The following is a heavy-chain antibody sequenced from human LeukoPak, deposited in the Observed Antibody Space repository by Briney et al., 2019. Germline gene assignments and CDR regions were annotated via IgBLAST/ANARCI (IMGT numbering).Heavy chain of an antibody. CDR1: GGSISSSSYY. J-gene: IGHJ4*02. V-gene: IGHV4-39*01. CDR2: IYYSGST. Sequence: SETLSLTCTVSGGSISSSSYYWGWIRQPPGKGLEWIGSIYYSGSTYYNPSLKSRVTISVDTSKNQFSLKLSSVTAADTAVYYCARTCSGYDVRVRGRRHFDYWGQGTLVTVSS. D-gene: IGHD5-12*01. CDR3: ARTCSGYDVRVRGRRHFDY.